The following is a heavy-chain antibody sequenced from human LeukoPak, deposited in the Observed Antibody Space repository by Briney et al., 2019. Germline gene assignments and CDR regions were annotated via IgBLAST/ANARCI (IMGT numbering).Heavy chain of an antibody. V-gene: IGHV2-5*02. D-gene: IGHD4-17*01. Sequence: SGTTLVKPTQTLTLTCTFSGFSLSTSGVGVGWIRQSPGKALEWLALIYWDDVKRYSPSLKSRLTITKDASKNQAVLTMPNMDPVDTATYYCAHRGTTVTTFGFDYWGQGTLVTVSS. J-gene: IGHJ4*02. CDR3: AHRGTTVTTFGFDY. CDR2: IYWDDVK. CDR1: GFSLSTSGVG.